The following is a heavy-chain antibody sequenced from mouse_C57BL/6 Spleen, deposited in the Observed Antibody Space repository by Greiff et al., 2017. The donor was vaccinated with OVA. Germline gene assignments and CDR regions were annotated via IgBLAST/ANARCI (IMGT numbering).Heavy chain of an antibody. Sequence: QVQLKQPGAELVMPGASVKLSCKASGYTFTSYWMPWVKQRPGQGLEWIGEIDPSDSYTNYNQKFKGKSTLTVDKSSSTAYMQLSSLTSEDSAVYYCARSPYGFYWYFDVWGTGTTVTVSS. V-gene: IGHV1-69*01. D-gene: IGHD2-2*01. CDR3: ARSPYGFYWYFDV. CDR2: IDPSDSYT. CDR1: GYTFTSYW. J-gene: IGHJ1*03.